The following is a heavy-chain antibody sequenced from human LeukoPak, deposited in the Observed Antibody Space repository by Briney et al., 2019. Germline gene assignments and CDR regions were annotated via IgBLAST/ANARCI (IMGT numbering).Heavy chain of an antibody. V-gene: IGHV3-48*03. J-gene: IGHJ4*02. CDR1: GFTFSSYE. CDR2: IGISSGNT. D-gene: IGHD1-1*01. Sequence: GGSLRLSCAASGFTFSSYEMDWVRQAPGKGLEWISWIGISSGNTKYADSVKGRFTISGDNAKNSLYLQMNSLRVEDTAVYYCARDHNYAFDNWGQGTLVTVSS. CDR3: ARDHNYAFDN.